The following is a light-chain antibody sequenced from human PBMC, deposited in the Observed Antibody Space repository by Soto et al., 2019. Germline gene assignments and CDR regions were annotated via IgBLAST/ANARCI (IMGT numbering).Light chain of an antibody. V-gene: IGLV1-47*01. CDR3: AAWDDSLSGPV. Sequence: QPVLTQPPPASGTPGQRVTISCSGSSSNIGSNYVYWYQQLPGTAPKLLIYRNNQRPSGVPDRFSGSKSGTSASLAISGLRSEDEADYYCAAWDDSLSGPVFGGGTKLTVL. J-gene: IGLJ2*01. CDR1: SSNIGSNY. CDR2: RNN.